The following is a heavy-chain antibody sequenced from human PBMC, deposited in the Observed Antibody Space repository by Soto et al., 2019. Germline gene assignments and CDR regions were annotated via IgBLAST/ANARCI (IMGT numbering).Heavy chain of an antibody. J-gene: IGHJ6*02. V-gene: IGHV3-23*01. CDR3: AKWEQGAGTEAMGKYYYGMDV. CDR1: GFTFSSYA. CDR2: ISGSGGST. D-gene: IGHD6-19*01. Sequence: GGSLRLSCAASGFTFSSYAMSWVRQAPGKGLEWVSAISGSGGSTYYADSVKGRFTISRDNSKNTLYLQMNSLRAEDTAVYYCAKWEQGAGTEAMGKYYYGMDVWGQGTTVTVSS.